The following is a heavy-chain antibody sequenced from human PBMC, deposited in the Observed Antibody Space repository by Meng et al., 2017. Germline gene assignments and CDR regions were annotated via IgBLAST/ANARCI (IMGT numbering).Heavy chain of an antibody. D-gene: IGHD1-26*01. Sequence: LDHTRPVLATPVPTPLFICAISWDMVPSNSAAWNWIRQSPSRGLEWLGRAYYRSKWYHDYAESVKSRISIDPDTSKNQFSLQLRSVTPEDSAVYYCARGSYSFDSWGQRTLVTVSS. J-gene: IGHJ4*02. CDR1: WDMVPSNSAA. V-gene: IGHV6-1*01. CDR2: AYYRSKWYH. CDR3: ARGSYSFDS.